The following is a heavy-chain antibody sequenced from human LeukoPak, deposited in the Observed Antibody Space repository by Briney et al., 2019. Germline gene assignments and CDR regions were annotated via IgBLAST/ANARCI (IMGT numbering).Heavy chain of an antibody. D-gene: IGHD2-2*01. Sequence: GGSLRLSCAASGFTYSDYTMHWLRQAPVKGLEWVAVISNGGSQKYYGDFVNGRFTISRDDSKNTLYLQMNSLRPEDTAVYYCARPLRTSWHWFDPWGQGTLVTVSS. CDR3: ARPLRTSWHWFDP. CDR2: ISNGGSQK. CDR1: GFTYSDYT. V-gene: IGHV3-30*01. J-gene: IGHJ5*02.